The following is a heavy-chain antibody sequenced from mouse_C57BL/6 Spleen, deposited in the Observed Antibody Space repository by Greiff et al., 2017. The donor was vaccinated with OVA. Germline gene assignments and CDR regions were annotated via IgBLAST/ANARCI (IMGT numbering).Heavy chain of an antibody. CDR3: ARSKDYAWFAY. D-gene: IGHD2-4*01. Sequence: VQLQQSGPELVKPGASVKISCKASGYSFTASHMNWVKKNKDKNLARNGVINPNYGTTSYNQKFKGKATLTVDQSSSTAYMQLNSLTSEDSAVYYCARSKDYAWFAYWGQGTLVTVSA. CDR2: INPNYGTT. V-gene: IGHV1-39*01. J-gene: IGHJ3*01. CDR1: GYSFTASH.